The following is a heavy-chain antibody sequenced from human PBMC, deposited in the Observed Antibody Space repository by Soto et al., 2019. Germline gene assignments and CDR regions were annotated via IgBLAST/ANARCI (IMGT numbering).Heavy chain of an antibody. J-gene: IGHJ4*02. CDR3: AREPLTRRGYSYGPGIDY. CDR1: GYTFTSYG. V-gene: IGHV1-18*01. D-gene: IGHD5-18*01. CDR2: ISAYNGNT. Sequence: QVQLVQSGAEVKKPGASVKVSCKASGYTFTSYGISWVRQAPGQGLECMGWISAYNGNTNYAQKLQGRVTMTTDTSTSTAYMELRSLRSDDTAVYYCAREPLTRRGYSYGPGIDYWGQGTLVTVSS.